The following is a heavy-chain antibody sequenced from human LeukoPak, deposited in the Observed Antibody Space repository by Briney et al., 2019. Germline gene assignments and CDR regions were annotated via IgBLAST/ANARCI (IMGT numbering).Heavy chain of an antibody. CDR3: ARASSGYYYLYFDY. V-gene: IGHV3-53*01. J-gene: IGHJ4*02. Sequence: PGGSLRLSCAASGFAVRSNYMSWVRQAPGKGLEWVSVIYSGGSTYYADSVKGRFTISRDHSKNTLYLQMNSLRAEDTAVYYCARASSGYYYLYFDYWGQGTLVTVSS. CDR1: GFAVRSNY. D-gene: IGHD3-22*01. CDR2: IYSGGST.